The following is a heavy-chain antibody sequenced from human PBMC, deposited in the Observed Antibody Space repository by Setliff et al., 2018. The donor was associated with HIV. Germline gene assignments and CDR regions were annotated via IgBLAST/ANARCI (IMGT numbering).Heavy chain of an antibody. CDR2: IHTSGST. CDR3: ARQTATGTSATFDS. V-gene: IGHV4-4*07. J-gene: IGHJ4*02. D-gene: IGHD2-21*02. CDR1: GDSIGYYY. Sequence: SETLSLTCTVSGDSIGYYYWSWIRQPAGRGLEWMGRIHTSGSTNYNPFLTSRVTLSVDTSKNQFFLKLSSVTAADTAVYYCARQTATGTSATFDSWGQGSLVTVSS.